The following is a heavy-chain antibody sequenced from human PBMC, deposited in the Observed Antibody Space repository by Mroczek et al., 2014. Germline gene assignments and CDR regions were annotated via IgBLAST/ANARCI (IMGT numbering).Heavy chain of an antibody. CDR1: GYTFTGYY. CDR3: ASQRDIVVVPAATGFDP. Sequence: SGAEVKKPGASVKVSCKASGYTFTGYYMHWVRQAPGQGLEWMGWINPNSGGTNYAQKFQGRVTMTRDTSISTAYMELSRLRSDDTAVYYCASQRDIVVVPAATGFDPWGQGTLVTVSS. J-gene: IGHJ5*02. D-gene: IGHD2-2*01. CDR2: INPNSGGT. V-gene: IGHV1-2*02.